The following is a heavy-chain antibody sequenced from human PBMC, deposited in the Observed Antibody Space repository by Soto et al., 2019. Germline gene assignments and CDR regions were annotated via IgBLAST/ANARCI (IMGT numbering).Heavy chain of an antibody. J-gene: IGHJ5*02. CDR2: ISYDGSNK. CDR3: ARDSGGVTAAPTGWFDP. Sequence: GGSLRLCCAASGFTFSSYAMHWVRQAPGKGLEWVAVISYDGSNKYYADSVKGRFTISRDNSKNTLYLQMNSLRAEDTAVYYCARDSGGVTAAPTGWFDPWGQGTLVTVYS. CDR1: GFTFSSYA. V-gene: IGHV3-30-3*01. D-gene: IGHD2-2*01.